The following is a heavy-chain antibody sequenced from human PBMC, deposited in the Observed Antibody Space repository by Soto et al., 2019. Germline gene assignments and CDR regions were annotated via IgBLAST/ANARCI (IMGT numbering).Heavy chain of an antibody. J-gene: IGHJ3*02. Sequence: GGSLRLSCAASGFTFSSYAMHWVRQAPGKGLEWVAVISYDGSNKYYADSVKGRFTISRDNSKNTLYLQMNSLRAEDTAVYYCARDTRITIVAGVIKHNDAFDNWGQGTMVTVSS. D-gene: IGHD3-10*01. CDR2: ISYDGSNK. V-gene: IGHV3-30-3*01. CDR3: ARDTRITIVAGVIKHNDAFDN. CDR1: GFTFSSYA.